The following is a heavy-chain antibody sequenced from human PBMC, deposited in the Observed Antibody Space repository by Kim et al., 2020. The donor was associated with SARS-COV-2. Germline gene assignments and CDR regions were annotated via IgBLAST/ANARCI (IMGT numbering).Heavy chain of an antibody. CDR1: GGSISSSSYY. CDR3: ARRSGVGATIFYFDY. D-gene: IGHD1-26*01. J-gene: IGHJ4*02. Sequence: SETLSLTCTVSGGSISSSSYYWGWIRQPPGKGLEWIGSIYYSGSTYYNPSLKSRVTISVDTSKNQFSLKLSSVTAADTAVYYCARRSGVGATIFYFDYWGQGTLVTVSS. CDR2: IYYSGST. V-gene: IGHV4-39*01.